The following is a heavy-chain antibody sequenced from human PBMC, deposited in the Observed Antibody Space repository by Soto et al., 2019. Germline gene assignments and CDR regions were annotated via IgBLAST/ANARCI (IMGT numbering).Heavy chain of an antibody. V-gene: IGHV1-2*02. CDR3: AFGGTVPWFDP. CDR2: INFNSGDT. J-gene: IGHJ5*02. Sequence: ASVKVSCKASANTFIGYYFHWVRQAPGQGLEWMGCINFNSGDTYYAQKFQGRVTLTRDRSSSTAYMDLSRLISDDKAVYYCAFGGTVPWFDPWGQGTLVTVSS. CDR1: ANTFIGYY. D-gene: IGHD3-16*01.